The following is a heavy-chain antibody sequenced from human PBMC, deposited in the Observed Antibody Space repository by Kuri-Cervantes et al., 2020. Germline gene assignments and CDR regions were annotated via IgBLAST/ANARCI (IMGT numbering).Heavy chain of an antibody. J-gene: IGHJ4*02. CDR3: VVLSLTLIDY. CDR2: IKQDGSEK. Sequence: GESLKISCAASGFTFSSYWMSWVRQAPGKGLEWVANIKQDGSEKYYVDSVKGRFTISRDNAKNTLYLQMNSLRAEDTAVYYCVVLSLTLIDYWGQGTLVTVSS. D-gene: IGHD4/OR15-4a*01. V-gene: IGHV3-7*01. CDR1: GFTFSSYW.